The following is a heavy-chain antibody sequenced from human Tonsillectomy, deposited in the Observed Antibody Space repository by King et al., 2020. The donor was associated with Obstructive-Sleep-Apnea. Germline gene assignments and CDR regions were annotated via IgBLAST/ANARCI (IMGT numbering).Heavy chain of an antibody. Sequence: QLQESGPGLVKPSGTLSLTCAVSGGSISSSNWWSCVRQPPGKGLEWIGEIYHSGSTNYNPSLKSRVTISVDQSKNQFSLKLSSVTAADTAVYYCARAHKYYYDSSGYYVIDYWGQGTLVTVSS. V-gene: IGHV4-4*02. J-gene: IGHJ4*02. CDR2: IYHSGST. D-gene: IGHD3-22*01. CDR3: ARAHKYYYDSSGYYVIDY. CDR1: GGSISSSNW.